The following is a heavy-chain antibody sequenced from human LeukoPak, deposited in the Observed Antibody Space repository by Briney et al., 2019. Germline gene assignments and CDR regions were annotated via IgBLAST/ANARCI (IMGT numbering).Heavy chain of an antibody. CDR2: VDHGFGTK. CDR1: GFTFSSYA. V-gene: IGHV3-23*01. CDR3: AKHYPSPYYYDSSGYTDY. D-gene: IGHD3-22*01. J-gene: IGHJ4*02. Sequence: GGSLRLSCAASGFTFSSYAMSWVRLAPGKGLEWVSTVDHGFGTKHYADSVEGRFTISRDDSENTVSLQMNSLRVEDTALYYCAKHYPSPYYYDSSGYTDYWGQGTLVTVSS.